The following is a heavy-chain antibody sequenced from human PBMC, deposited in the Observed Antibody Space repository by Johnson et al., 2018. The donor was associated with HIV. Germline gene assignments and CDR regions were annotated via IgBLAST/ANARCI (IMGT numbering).Heavy chain of an antibody. V-gene: IGHV3-30*18. CDR3: AKERSWAFDI. J-gene: IGHJ3*02. CDR2: ISYDGSNK. D-gene: IGHD7-27*01. Sequence: QMLLVESGGGVVQPGRSLRLSCAASGFTFSSYGMHWVRQAPGKGLEWVAVISYDGSNKYYADSVKGRFTISRDNSKNTLYLQMNSQRAEDTAVYYCAKERSWAFDIWGQGTMVTVS. CDR1: GFTFSSYG.